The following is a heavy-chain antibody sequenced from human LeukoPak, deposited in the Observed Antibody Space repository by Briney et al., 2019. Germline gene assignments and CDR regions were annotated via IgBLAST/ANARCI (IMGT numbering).Heavy chain of an antibody. Sequence: ASVKVSCKASGYTFTSCGISWVRQAPGQGLEWMGYVSSHKAEINYVQKFQGRVTMTTDTSTTTAYMELTSLRVDDTAAYYCARDFCGSGNYYTDCFDPWGQGTLVAVSS. D-gene: IGHD3-10*01. CDR1: GYTFTSCG. CDR3: ARDFCGSGNYYTDCFDP. V-gene: IGHV1-18*01. J-gene: IGHJ5*02. CDR2: VSSHKAEI.